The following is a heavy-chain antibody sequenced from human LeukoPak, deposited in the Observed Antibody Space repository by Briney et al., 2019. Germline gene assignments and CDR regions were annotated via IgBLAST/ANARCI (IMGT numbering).Heavy chain of an antibody. CDR2: ISPSGDAT. CDR3: AKDRDSSSWYSGWFDP. V-gene: IGHV3-23*01. Sequence: GGSLRLSCAASGFIFSSHGMNWVRQAPGKGLEWVSGISPSGDATFYADSVKGRFTISRDNSKNTVYLQMDSLRFEDAAVYYCAKDRDSSSWYSGWFDPWGQGTLVTVSS. CDR1: GFIFSSHG. D-gene: IGHD6-13*01. J-gene: IGHJ5*02.